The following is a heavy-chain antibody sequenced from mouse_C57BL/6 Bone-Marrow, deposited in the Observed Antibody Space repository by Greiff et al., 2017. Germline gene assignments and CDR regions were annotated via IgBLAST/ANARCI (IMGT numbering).Heavy chain of an antibody. Sequence: QVQLQQSGAELVRPGTSVKVSCKASGYAFTNYLIEWVKQRPGQGLEWIGVINPGSGGTNYNEKFKGKATLTADKSSSTAYMQLSSLTSEDSAVYFCAIYDGPMDYWGQGTSVTVSS. J-gene: IGHJ4*01. CDR2: INPGSGGT. CDR3: AIYDGPMDY. V-gene: IGHV1-54*01. D-gene: IGHD2-3*01. CDR1: GYAFTNYL.